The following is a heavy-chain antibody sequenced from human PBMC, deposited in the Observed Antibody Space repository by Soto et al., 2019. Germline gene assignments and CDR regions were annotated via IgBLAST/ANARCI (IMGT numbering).Heavy chain of an antibody. J-gene: IGHJ4*02. CDR1: GFTFSSYA. Sequence: GGSLRLSCAASGFTFSSYAMTWVRQAPGKGLEWVSGISGRGGSAYYTDSVRGRFTISRDDSKNTVYLQMDSLRTEDTAVYYCAKEISVVVGRFDYWGQGTLVTVSS. CDR3: AKEISVVVGRFDY. CDR2: ISGRGGSA. V-gene: IGHV3-23*01. D-gene: IGHD2-21*01.